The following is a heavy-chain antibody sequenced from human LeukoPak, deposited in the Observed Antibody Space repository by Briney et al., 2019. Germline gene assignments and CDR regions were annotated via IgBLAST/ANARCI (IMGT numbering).Heavy chain of an antibody. CDR1: GGSISSGDYY. CDR3: ARHSGFDY. V-gene: IGHV4-39*01. J-gene: IGHJ4*02. CDR2: IYYSGST. Sequence: SETLSLTCTVSGGSISSGDYYWGWIRQPPGKGLEWIGSIYYSGSTYYNPSLKSRVTISVDTSKNQFSLKLSSVTAADTAVYYCARHSGFDYWGQGTLVTVSS.